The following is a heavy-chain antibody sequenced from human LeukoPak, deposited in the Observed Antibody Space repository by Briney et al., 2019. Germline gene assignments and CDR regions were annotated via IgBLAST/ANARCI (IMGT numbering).Heavy chain of an antibody. Sequence: PGGSLRLSCAASGFTFGDYAMSWVRQAPGKGLEWVGFIRSKAYGGTTEYAASVKGRFTISRDDSKSIAYLQMNSLKTEDTAVYYCTRVYRVVYAHGSNWFDPWGQGTLVTVSS. V-gene: IGHV3-49*04. J-gene: IGHJ5*02. CDR1: GFTFGDYA. CDR3: TRVYRVVYAHGSNWFDP. D-gene: IGHD2-8*02. CDR2: IRSKAYGGTT.